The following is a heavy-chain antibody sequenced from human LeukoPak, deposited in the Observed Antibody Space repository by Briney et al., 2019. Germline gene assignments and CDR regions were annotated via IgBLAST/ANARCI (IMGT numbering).Heavy chain of an antibody. CDR2: ISGGGGST. J-gene: IGHJ4*02. CDR3: ARDPGSKRLLSTPTDY. D-gene: IGHD3-3*01. CDR1: EFTFSSYG. Sequence: GGSLRLSCAASEFTFSSYGMSWVRQAPGKGLEWVSTISGGGGSTYYADSVKGRFTISRDNSKNTLYLQMNSLRAEDTAVYYCARDPGSKRLLSTPTDYWGQGTLVAVSS. V-gene: IGHV3-23*01.